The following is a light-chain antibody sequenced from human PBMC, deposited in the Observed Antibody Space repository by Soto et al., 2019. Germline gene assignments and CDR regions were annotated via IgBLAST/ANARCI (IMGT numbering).Light chain of an antibody. CDR1: SMNFGDYRF. J-gene: IGLJ2*01. Sequence: QSVLTQPPSASGSPGQSVTISCTGTSMNFGDYRFVPWYQQHPGKAPKLMIYEVSSRPSGVPDRFSGSKSGNTASLTVSGLQAEDEADYYCSSYAGNNNVVFGGGTKLTVL. V-gene: IGLV2-8*01. CDR3: SSYAGNNNVV. CDR2: EVS.